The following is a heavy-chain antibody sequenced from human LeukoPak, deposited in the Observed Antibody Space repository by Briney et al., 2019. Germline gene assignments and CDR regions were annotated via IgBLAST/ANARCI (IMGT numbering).Heavy chain of an antibody. CDR2: ISAYNGNT. Sequence: ASVKLSCKASGYTFSSYGISWVRQSPGQGLEWMGWISAYNGNTNYRQKLQGRVTMTTDTFTGTAYMDLRSLRSDDTAIYYCARDSPDGSGTYYNDSPDYWGQGTMVTVSS. CDR3: ARDSPDGSGTYYNDSPDY. V-gene: IGHV1-18*01. J-gene: IGHJ4*02. CDR1: GYTFSSYG. D-gene: IGHD3-10*01.